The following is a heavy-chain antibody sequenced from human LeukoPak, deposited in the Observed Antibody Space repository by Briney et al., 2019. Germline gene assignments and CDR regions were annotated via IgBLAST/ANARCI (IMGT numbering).Heavy chain of an antibody. CDR1: GFTFSSYS. J-gene: IGHJ6*04. CDR2: ISSSSSYI. Sequence: GGSLRLSCAASGFTFSSYSMNWVRQAPGKGLEWVSSISSSSSYIYYADSVKGRFTISRDNAKNSLYLQLNSLRAEDTAVYYCARDVGDYYGIDVCGKGTTVTVSS. D-gene: IGHD1-26*01. V-gene: IGHV3-21*01. CDR3: ARDVGDYYGIDV.